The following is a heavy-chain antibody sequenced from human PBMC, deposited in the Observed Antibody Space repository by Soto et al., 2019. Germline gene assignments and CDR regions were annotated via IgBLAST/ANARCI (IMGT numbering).Heavy chain of an antibody. J-gene: IGHJ4*02. Sequence: QVQLVESGGGVVQPGRSLRLSCAASGFTFSSYAMHWVRQAPGKGLEWVAVISYDGSNKYYADSVKGRFTISRDNSKNTLYLQMNSLRAEDTAVYYWARYLEYSGCDLYDYWGQGTLVTVSS. V-gene: IGHV3-30-3*01. D-gene: IGHD5-12*01. CDR1: GFTFSSYA. CDR3: ARYLEYSGCDLYDY. CDR2: ISYDGSNK.